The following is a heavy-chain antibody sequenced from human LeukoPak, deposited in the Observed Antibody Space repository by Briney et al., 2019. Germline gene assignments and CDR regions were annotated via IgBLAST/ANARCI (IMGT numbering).Heavy chain of an antibody. CDR3: AKEWDSSSWCLDY. J-gene: IGHJ4*02. CDR1: GFTYSSYA. D-gene: IGHD6-13*01. Sequence: PGGSLRLSCAASGFTYSSYAMSWVRQAPGKGLVWVSAISGSGGSTYYADAVRGRFTISRDNSKNTLYLQMNSLRAEDTAVYYCAKEWDSSSWCLDYWGQGTLVTVSS. CDR2: ISGSGGST. V-gene: IGHV3-23*01.